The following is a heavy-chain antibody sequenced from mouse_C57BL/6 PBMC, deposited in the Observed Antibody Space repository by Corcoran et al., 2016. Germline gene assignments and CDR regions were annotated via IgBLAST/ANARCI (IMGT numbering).Heavy chain of an antibody. D-gene: IGHD2-4*01. CDR2: ISYDGSN. J-gene: IGHJ2*01. CDR3: ARDSDYDEYYFDY. Sequence: DVQLQESGPGLVKPSQSLSLTCSVTGYSITSGYYWNWVRQFPGNKLELMGYISYDGSNNYNPSLQNLISITRDTSKNQFFLKLNSVTTADTATYYFARDSDYDEYYFDYWGQGTTLTVSS. V-gene: IGHV3-6*01. CDR1: GYSITSGYY.